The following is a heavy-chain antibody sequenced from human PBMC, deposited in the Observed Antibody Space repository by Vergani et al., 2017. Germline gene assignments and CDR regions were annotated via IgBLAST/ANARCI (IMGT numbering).Heavy chain of an antibody. CDR2: IYYSGRT. CDR3: ARVISGFSRYYYYYYMDV. J-gene: IGHJ6*03. Sequence: QVQLQESGPGLVKPSETLSLTCTVSGGSISSYYLSWIRQPPGKGLEWIGYIYYSGRTHYNPSLKSRVTISVDTSKNQFSLKLSSVTAADTAVYYCARVISGFSRYYYYYYMDVWGKGTTVTVSS. CDR1: GGSISSYY. D-gene: IGHD3/OR15-3a*01. V-gene: IGHV4-59*01.